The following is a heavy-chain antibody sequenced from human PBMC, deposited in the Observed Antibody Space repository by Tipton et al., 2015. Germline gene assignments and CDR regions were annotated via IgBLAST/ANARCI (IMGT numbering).Heavy chain of an antibody. Sequence: RSLRLSCAGSGFNFSTFGMHWVRQAPGRGLEWLAAIWYDGGKKYYRDSVKGRFTVSRDNSKNTLYLQMNSLRSEDTALYYCARAWLEPIFDQWGQGTLVTVSS. V-gene: IGHV3-33*01. CDR1: GFNFSTFG. CDR3: ARAWLEPIFDQ. CDR2: IWYDGGKK. J-gene: IGHJ4*02. D-gene: IGHD1-1*01.